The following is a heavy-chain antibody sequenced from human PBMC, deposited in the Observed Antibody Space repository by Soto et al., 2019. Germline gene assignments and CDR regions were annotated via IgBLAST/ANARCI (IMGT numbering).Heavy chain of an antibody. V-gene: IGHV4-34*10. J-gene: IGHJ6*02. D-gene: IGHD1-1*01. Sequence: SETLSLTCAVYGGSFSGYYWSWIRQPPGKGLEWIGEINHSGSTNYNPSLKSRFTISRDNSKNTLYLQMNSLRAEDTAVYYCARDQAGTPYYYGMDVWGQGTTVTVSS. CDR3: ARDQAGTPYYYGMDV. CDR1: GGSFSGYY. CDR2: INHSGST.